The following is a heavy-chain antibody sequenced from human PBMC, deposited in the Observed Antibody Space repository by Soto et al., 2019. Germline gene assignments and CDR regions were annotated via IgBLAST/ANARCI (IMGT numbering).Heavy chain of an antibody. CDR2: IYYSGST. J-gene: IGHJ6*02. V-gene: IGHV4-31*03. D-gene: IGHD3-10*01. CDR3: ARDPSYGSGSYPYYYYGMDV. Sequence: QVQLQESGPGLVKPSQTLSLTCTVSGGSISSGGYYWSWIRQHPGQGLEWIGYIYYSGSTYYNPSLKSRVTISVDTSKNQFSMKLSSVTAADTAVYYCARDPSYGSGSYPYYYYGMDVWGQGTTVTVSS. CDR1: GGSISSGGYY.